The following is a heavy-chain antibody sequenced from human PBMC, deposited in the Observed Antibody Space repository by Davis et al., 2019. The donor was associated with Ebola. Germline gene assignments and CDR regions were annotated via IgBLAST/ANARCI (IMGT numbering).Heavy chain of an antibody. V-gene: IGHV7-4-1*02. D-gene: IGHD1-26*01. CDR1: GYTFTSYG. J-gene: IGHJ6*04. CDR2: INTNTGNP. Sequence: AASVKVSCKASGYTFTSYGISWVRQAPGHGLEWMGWINTNTGNPTYAQGFTGRFVFSLDTSVSTAYLQISSLKAEDTAVYYCARRSGGSYYDYYYGMDVWGKGTTVTVSS. CDR3: ARRSGGSYYDYYYGMDV.